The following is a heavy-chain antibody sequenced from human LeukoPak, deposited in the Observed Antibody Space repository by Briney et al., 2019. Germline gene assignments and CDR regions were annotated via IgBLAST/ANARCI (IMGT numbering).Heavy chain of an antibody. CDR2: IYTSGST. CDR3: ARGSYSSGWYETDY. CDR1: GGSISSYY. D-gene: IGHD6-19*01. J-gene: IGHJ4*02. Sequence: SETLSLTCTVSGGSISSYYWSWIRQPAGKGLEWIGRIYTSGSTNYNPSLKSRVTMSVDTSKNQFSLKLSSVTAADTAVYYCARGSYSSGWYETDYWGQGTLVTVSS. V-gene: IGHV4-4*07.